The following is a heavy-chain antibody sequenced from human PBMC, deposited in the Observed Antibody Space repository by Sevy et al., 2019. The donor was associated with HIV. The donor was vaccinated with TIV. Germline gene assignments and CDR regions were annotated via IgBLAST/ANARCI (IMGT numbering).Heavy chain of an antibody. CDR1: GFTFSTYE. D-gene: IGHD3-16*01. CDR2: INSGGGTI. CDR3: ATNKVMAL. J-gene: IGHJ4*02. Sequence: GSLRLSCAASGFTFSTYEMNWVRQARGKGLEWISYINSGGGTIHYADSVKGRFTISRDNAKNSLSLQMNSLRAEDTAVYYCATNKVMALWGQGTLVTVSS. V-gene: IGHV3-48*03.